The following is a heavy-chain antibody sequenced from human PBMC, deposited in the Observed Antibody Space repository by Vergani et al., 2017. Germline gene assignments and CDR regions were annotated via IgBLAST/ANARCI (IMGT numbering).Heavy chain of an antibody. D-gene: IGHD2-15*01. CDR2: ISWNSGSI. CDR1: GFTFDDYA. V-gene: IGHV3-9*01. J-gene: IGHJ6*03. Sequence: VQLVESGGGLVQPGRSLRLSCAASGFTFDDYAMHWVRQAPGKGLEWVSGISWNSGSIGYADSVKGRFTISRDNAKNSLYLQMNSLRAEDTAVYYCARDRGYCSGGSCYPEDYYYYYMDVWGKGTTVTVSS. CDR3: ARDRGYCSGGSCYPEDYYYYYMDV.